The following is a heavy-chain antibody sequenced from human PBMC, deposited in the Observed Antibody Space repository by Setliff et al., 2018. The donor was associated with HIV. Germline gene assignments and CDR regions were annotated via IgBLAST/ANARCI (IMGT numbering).Heavy chain of an antibody. J-gene: IGHJ6*03. CDR1: GGSISSRGDY. Sequence: SETLSLTCTVSGGSISSRGDYWSWVRQHPGKGLEWIGYIYYTGSTYSNPSLQSRVRISVGTSKNQFSLRLNSVTAADTAVYYCARDSANGKTANLNYLDVWGKGTTVTVSS. D-gene: IGHD2-8*01. CDR2: IYYTGST. CDR3: ARDSANGKTANLNYLDV. V-gene: IGHV4-31*03.